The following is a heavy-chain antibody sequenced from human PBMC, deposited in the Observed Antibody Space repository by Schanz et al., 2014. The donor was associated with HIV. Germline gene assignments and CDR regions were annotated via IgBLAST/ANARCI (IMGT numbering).Heavy chain of an antibody. J-gene: IGHJ6*02. D-gene: IGHD3-22*01. CDR3: AKDRNYYDSRYRGKGNYYYYYGMDV. Sequence: QVDLVESGGGVVQPGRSLRLSCAASGFTFNTYGMHWVRQAPGKGLEWLAVISYDGRNKKFANSVKGRFTISRDNSKNTVYLQLKSLRPDDTAVYYCAKDRNYYDSRYRGKGNYYYYYGMDVWGQGTKVTVSS. CDR2: ISYDGRNK. V-gene: IGHV3-30*18. CDR1: GFTFNTYG.